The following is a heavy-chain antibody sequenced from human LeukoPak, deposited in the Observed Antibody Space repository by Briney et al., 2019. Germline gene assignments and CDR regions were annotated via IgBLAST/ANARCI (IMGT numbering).Heavy chain of an antibody. CDR2: IYPGDSDT. V-gene: IGHV5-51*01. CDR3: ARSMTTEPGATYY. CDR1: GYSFTSYW. D-gene: IGHD4-17*01. Sequence: HGASLKISCKGSGYSFTSYWIGWVRQMPGKGLEWMGIIYPGDSDTRYSPSFQGQVTISADKSISTAYLQWSSLKASDTAMYYCARSMTTEPGATYYWGQGTLVTVSS. J-gene: IGHJ4*02.